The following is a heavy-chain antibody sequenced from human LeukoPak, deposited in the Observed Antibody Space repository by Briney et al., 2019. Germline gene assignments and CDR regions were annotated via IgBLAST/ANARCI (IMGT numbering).Heavy chain of an antibody. Sequence: ASVKLSCTASGYTFTSYAMHWVRQAPGQRLEWIGWINAGNGNTKYSQKFQGGVTITRDTSASTAYMELSSLRSEDTAVYYCARDGIAVAGPDYWGQGTLVTVSS. V-gene: IGHV1-3*01. CDR2: INAGNGNT. CDR1: GYTFTSYA. J-gene: IGHJ4*02. D-gene: IGHD6-19*01. CDR3: ARDGIAVAGPDY.